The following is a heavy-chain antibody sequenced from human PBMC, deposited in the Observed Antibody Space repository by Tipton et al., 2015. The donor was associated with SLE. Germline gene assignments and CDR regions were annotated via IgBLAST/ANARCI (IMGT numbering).Heavy chain of an antibody. D-gene: IGHD1-26*01. CDR2: ISYTGNT. V-gene: IGHV4-59*11. J-gene: IGHJ4*02. CDR1: GASISSHY. Sequence: TLSLTCTVSGASISSHYWSWIRQPPGKGLEWIGYISYTGNTNYNPSLKSRVTMSVDTSKNQVFLKLSSVTAADTAVYYCAREASGSSGYYNYWGQGSLVTVSS. CDR3: AREASGSSGYYNY.